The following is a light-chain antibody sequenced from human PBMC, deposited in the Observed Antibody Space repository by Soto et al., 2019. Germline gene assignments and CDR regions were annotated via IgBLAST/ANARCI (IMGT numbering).Light chain of an antibody. CDR3: QSYDSSPSGYV. J-gene: IGLJ1*01. CDR2: ANR. Sequence: QSVLTQPPSVSGAPGQRVTISCTGSSSNIGAGYDVHWYQQLPGTAPKLLIYANRIRPAGVPDRFSASKSGTSASLAITGLQAKDEADYYCQSYDSSPSGYVFGTGTKVTVL. CDR1: SSNIGAGYD. V-gene: IGLV1-40*01.